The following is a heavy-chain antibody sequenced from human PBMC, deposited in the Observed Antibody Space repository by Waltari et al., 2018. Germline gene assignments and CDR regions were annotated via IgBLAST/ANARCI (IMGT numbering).Heavy chain of an antibody. J-gene: IGHJ4*02. CDR2: INMDGSST. Sequence: EVQLVESGGGLVQPGGSLRLSCVASGFIFSTYWMDWFRQAPGEGLVWGSRINMDGSSTTHADSVKGQFTISRDNAKNTLYLHMSSLRAEDTAVYYCVRENIAAAGLESWGQGTLVTVSS. V-gene: IGHV3-74*01. CDR1: GFIFSTYW. CDR3: VRENIAAAGLES. D-gene: IGHD6-13*01.